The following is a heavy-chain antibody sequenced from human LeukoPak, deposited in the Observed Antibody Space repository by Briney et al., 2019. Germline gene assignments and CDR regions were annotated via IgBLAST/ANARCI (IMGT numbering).Heavy chain of an antibody. V-gene: IGHV1-8*01. CDR2: MNPNSGNT. CDR1: GYTFTSYD. J-gene: IGHJ3*02. CDR3: ARERLPTMGAFDI. Sequence: GASVKVSCKASGYTFTSYDINWVRQATGQGLEWMGWMNPNSGNTGYAQKFQGRVTITRDTSASTAYMELSSLRSEDMAVYYCARERLPTMGAFDIWGQGTMVTVSS. D-gene: IGHD3-10*01.